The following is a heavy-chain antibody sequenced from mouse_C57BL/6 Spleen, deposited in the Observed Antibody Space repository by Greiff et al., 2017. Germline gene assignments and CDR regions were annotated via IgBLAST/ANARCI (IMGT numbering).Heavy chain of an antibody. J-gene: IGHJ2*01. CDR1: GYTFTSYW. CDR2: IDPNSGGT. CDR3: ARSLFGYFGSSSDD. D-gene: IGHD1-1*01. Sequence: VQLQQPGAELVKPGASVKLSCKASGYTFTSYWMHWVKQRPGRGLEWIGRIDPNSGGTKYNEKFKGKATLTVDKPSSTSYMQLCSLQSADSAVYYCARSLFGYFGSSSDDWGQGTTLTASS. V-gene: IGHV1-72*01.